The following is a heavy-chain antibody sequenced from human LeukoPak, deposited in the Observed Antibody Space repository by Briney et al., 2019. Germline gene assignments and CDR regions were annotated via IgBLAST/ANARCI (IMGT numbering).Heavy chain of an antibody. CDR2: IRNDGSII. J-gene: IGHJ4*02. CDR3: AKDTPLCYFDY. Sequence: GGSLRLSCAASGVTFSSYGMHWLGQAPGKGLERVAFIRNDGSIIYNADSVKGRFTISRDNSKNTLYLQMNSLRADDTAVYYCAKDTPLCYFDYWGQGTLVTVSS. D-gene: IGHD3-16*01. V-gene: IGHV3-30*02. CDR1: GVTFSSYG.